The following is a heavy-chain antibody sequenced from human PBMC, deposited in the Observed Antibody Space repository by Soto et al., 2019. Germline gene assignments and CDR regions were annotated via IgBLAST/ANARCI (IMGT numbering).Heavy chain of an antibody. D-gene: IGHD5-18*01. CDR3: ARVGVDTSVVDGGHYYYGLDV. CDR1: GFTFSNYW. Sequence: EVQLVESGGDLVQPGGSLRLSCAASGFTFSNYWMHWVRQAPGKGLVWVSRINSDGRGTSYADSVKGRFTISRDNAKNTLYLQMNSLRAEDTAVYYCARVGVDTSVVDGGHYYYGLDVWGQGTTVTVSS. CDR2: INSDGRGT. V-gene: IGHV3-74*01. J-gene: IGHJ6*02.